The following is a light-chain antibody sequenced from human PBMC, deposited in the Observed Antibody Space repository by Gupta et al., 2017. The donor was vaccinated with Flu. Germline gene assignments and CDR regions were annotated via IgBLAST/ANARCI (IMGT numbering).Light chain of an antibody. J-gene: IGLJ2*01. CDR2: EVS. Sequence: QSALTQHPSASGSPGPSVTISCTGTSSDVGGNNYVSWYQQHPGKAPKLMIYEVSKRPSGVPDRFSGSKSGNTASLTVSGLQAEDEADYYCSSYAGSNNFGVFGGGTKLTVL. CDR1: SSDVGGNNY. V-gene: IGLV2-8*01. CDR3: SSYAGSNNFGV.